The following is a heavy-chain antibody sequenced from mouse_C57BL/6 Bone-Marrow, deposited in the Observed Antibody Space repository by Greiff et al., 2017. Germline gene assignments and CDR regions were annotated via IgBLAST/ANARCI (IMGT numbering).Heavy chain of an antibody. V-gene: IGHV1-69*01. Sequence: QVQLKQPGAELVMPGASVKLSCKASGYTFTSYWMHWVKQRPGQGLEWIGEIDPSDSYTNYNQKFKGTSTLTVDKSSSTAYMQLSSLTSEDSAVYYCAREGPYYYGSSCCAYWGQGTLVTVSA. CDR3: AREGPYYYGSSCCAY. D-gene: IGHD1-1*01. J-gene: IGHJ3*01. CDR2: IDPSDSYT. CDR1: GYTFTSYW.